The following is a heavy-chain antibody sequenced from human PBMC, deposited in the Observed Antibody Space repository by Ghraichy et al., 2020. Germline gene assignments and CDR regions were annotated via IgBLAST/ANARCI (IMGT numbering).Heavy chain of an antibody. Sequence: GESLNISCAASGFTFSSYAMSWVRQAPGKGLEWVSAISGSGGSTYYADSVKGRFTISRDNSKNTLYLQMNSLRAEDTAVYYCAKDPLTAMVTRWGQGTLVTVSS. V-gene: IGHV3-23*01. CDR2: ISGSGGST. CDR1: GFTFSSYA. D-gene: IGHD5-18*01. J-gene: IGHJ4*02. CDR3: AKDPLTAMVTR.